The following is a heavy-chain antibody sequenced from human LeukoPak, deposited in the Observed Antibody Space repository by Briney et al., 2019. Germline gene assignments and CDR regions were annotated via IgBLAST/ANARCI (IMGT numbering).Heavy chain of an antibody. CDR3: ARERRSSGRGSSISHQGEATNWFDP. CDR2: INPNSGGT. CDR1: GYTFTGYY. J-gene: IGHJ5*02. V-gene: IGHV1-2*02. Sequence: ASVKVSSKASGYTFTGYYVHWVRQAPGQGLEWMGWINPNSGGTNYAQEFQGRVTMTRDTSISTAYMELSRLRSDDTAVYYCARERRSSGRGSSISHQGEATNWFDPWGQGTLVTVSS. D-gene: IGHD6-13*01.